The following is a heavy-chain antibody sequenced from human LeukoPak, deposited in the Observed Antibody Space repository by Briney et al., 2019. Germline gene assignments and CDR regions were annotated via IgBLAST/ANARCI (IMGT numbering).Heavy chain of an antibody. Sequence: PSETLSLTCAVYGGFFSGYYWSWIRQPPGKGLEWIGEINHSGSTNYNPSLKSRVTISVDTSKNQFSLKLSSVTAADTAVYYCARVRRGGGTMIVVVITRGDFDYWGQGTLVTVSS. CDR1: GGFFSGYY. D-gene: IGHD3-22*01. CDR2: INHSGST. J-gene: IGHJ4*02. V-gene: IGHV4-34*01. CDR3: ARVRRGGGTMIVVVITRGDFDY.